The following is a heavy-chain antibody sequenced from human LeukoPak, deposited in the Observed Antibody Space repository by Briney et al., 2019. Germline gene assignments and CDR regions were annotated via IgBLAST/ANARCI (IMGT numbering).Heavy chain of an antibody. D-gene: IGHD5-12*01. CDR3: AKLTDSGYDIFDY. CDR1: GFTFSSYG. Sequence: PGGSLRLSCAASGFTFSSYGMHWVRQAPGKGLEWVAVISYDGSNRYYADSVKGRFTISRDNSKNTLYLQMNSLRAEDTAVYYCAKLTDSGYDIFDYWGQGTLVTVSS. J-gene: IGHJ4*02. CDR2: ISYDGSNR. V-gene: IGHV3-30*18.